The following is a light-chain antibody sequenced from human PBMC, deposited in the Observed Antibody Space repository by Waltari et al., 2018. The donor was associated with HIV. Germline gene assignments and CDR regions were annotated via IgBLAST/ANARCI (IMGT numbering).Light chain of an antibody. CDR2: DVT. V-gene: IGLV2-11*01. J-gene: IGLJ3*02. CDR1: SSDVGGYNY. Sequence: QSALTQPRSVSGSPGQSVPISCTGTSSDVGGYNYVSWYQQHPGKAPKLMIYDVTKRPSGVPDRFSGSKSGNTASLTISGLQAEDEADYYCCSYAGSYTFGFGGGTKLTVL. CDR3: CSYAGSYTFG.